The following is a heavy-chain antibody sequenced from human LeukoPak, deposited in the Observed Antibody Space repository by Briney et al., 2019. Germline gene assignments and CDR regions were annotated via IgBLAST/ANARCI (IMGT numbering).Heavy chain of an antibody. Sequence: GGSLRLSCAAPGFSFDDYAIHWVRQAPGKGLEWVSLISEDGGSTFYADSVKGRFTISRDNSKNSLYLQMSSLRSEDTALYYCARESDSIGWYDSWGQGTLVSVST. J-gene: IGHJ5*01. CDR3: ARESDSIGWYDS. D-gene: IGHD4-11*01. CDR1: GFSFDDYA. V-gene: IGHV3-43*02. CDR2: ISEDGGST.